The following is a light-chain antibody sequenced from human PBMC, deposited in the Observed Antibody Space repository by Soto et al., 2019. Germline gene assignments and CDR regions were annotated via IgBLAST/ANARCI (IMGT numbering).Light chain of an antibody. CDR3: DQYGCSPTVT. CDR1: QSVSSSY. J-gene: IGKJ2*01. Sequence: EIVLTQSPGTLSLSPGERATLSCRASQSVSSSYLAWYQQKPGQAPRLLIYGASSRATGITDRFSGSGSGTAVTLTISRLEPDDFAVYSSDQYGCSPTVTFGQGTKLEIK. CDR2: GAS. V-gene: IGKV3-20*01.